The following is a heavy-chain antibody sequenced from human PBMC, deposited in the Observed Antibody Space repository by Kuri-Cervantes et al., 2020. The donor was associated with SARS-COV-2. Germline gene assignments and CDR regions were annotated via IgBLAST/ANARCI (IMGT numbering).Heavy chain of an antibody. CDR2: IYYTGNT. V-gene: IGHV4-39*01. Sequence: ESLKISCTVPRGSISSSSYYWGWIRQPPGKGLEWIGSIYYTGNTYYNPSLNSRVTMSVDMSKNQFSLKVSSVTAADTAVYYCARRTVGHFDLWGRGTLVTVSS. D-gene: IGHD3-16*01. CDR3: ARRTVGHFDL. CDR1: RGSISSSSYY. J-gene: IGHJ2*01.